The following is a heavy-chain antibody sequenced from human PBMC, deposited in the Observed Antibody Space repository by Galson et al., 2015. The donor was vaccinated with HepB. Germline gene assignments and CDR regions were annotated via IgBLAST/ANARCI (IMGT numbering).Heavy chain of an antibody. V-gene: IGHV3-30*18. CDR2: ISYDGSDN. CDR3: AKDSGYSQPYFDH. D-gene: IGHD3-22*01. J-gene: IGHJ4*02. Sequence: SLRLSCAASGFSFSYYGMHWVRQAPAKGLERVASISYDGSDNNYADSVKGRFTRSRDTSKNTLFLQMRSLRVDDTAVYYCAKDSGYSQPYFDHWGQGTLVTVSS. CDR1: GFSFSYYG.